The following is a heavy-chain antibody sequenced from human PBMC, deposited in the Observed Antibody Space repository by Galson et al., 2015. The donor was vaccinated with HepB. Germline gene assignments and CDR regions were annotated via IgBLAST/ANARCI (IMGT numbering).Heavy chain of an antibody. J-gene: IGHJ4*02. V-gene: IGHV1-24*01. CDR2: FDPEDGAT. CDR3: AKGVTTVLSFDY. CDR1: GYTLSELA. Sequence: SVKVSCKVSGYTLSELAMRWVRQAPGKGLEWMGGFDPEDGATIYAQKVKGRVTMTEDKSTDTAYMEMSSLRSDDTAVYYCAKGVTTVLSFDYWGQGTLVTVSS. D-gene: IGHD4-11*01.